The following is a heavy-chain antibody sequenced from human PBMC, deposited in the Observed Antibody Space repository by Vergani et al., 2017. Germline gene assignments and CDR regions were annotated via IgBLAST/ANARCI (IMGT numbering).Heavy chain of an antibody. D-gene: IGHD6-13*01. Sequence: QVQLQESGPGLVKPSETLSLTCTVSGGSISSYYWSWIRQPAGKGLEWIGRIYTSGSTNYNPSLKSRVTMSVDTSKNQFSLKLSSVTAADTAVYYCARHAVAAAGPVDSGSSHWFDYWGQGTLITVSS. CDR2: IYTSGST. J-gene: IGHJ4*02. V-gene: IGHV4-4*07. CDR3: ARHAVAAAGPVDSGSSHWFDY. CDR1: GGSISSYY.